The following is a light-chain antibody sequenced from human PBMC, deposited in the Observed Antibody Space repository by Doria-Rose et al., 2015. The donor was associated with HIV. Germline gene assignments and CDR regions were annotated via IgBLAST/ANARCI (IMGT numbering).Light chain of an antibody. J-gene: IGLJ3*02. Sequence: ELSPEPAVSVALGQTVRITCQGDSLRSYYASWYQQKPGQAPVLVIYGKNNRPSGIPDRFSGSSSGNTASLTITGAQAEDEADYYCNSRDSSGNHWVFGGGTKLTVL. CDR3: NSRDSSGNHWV. CDR2: GKN. CDR1: SLRSYY. V-gene: IGLV3-19*01.